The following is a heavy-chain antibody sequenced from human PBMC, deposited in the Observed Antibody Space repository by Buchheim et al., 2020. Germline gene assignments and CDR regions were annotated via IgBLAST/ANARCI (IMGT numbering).Heavy chain of an antibody. CDR1: GFTFSSYA. Sequence: QVQLVESGGGVVQPGRSLRLSCAASGFTFSSYAMHWVRQAPGKGLEWVAVISYDGSNKYYADSVKGRFTISRDNSKNTLYLQMNSLRAEDTAVYYCARCSYYDSSGYYSYWGQGTL. J-gene: IGHJ4*02. CDR2: ISYDGSNK. D-gene: IGHD3-22*01. CDR3: ARCSYYDSSGYYSY. V-gene: IGHV3-30*01.